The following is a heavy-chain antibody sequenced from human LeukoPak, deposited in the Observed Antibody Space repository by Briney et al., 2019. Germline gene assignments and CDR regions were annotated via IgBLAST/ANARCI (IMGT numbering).Heavy chain of an antibody. CDR1: VYTFRIYA. Sequence: GGPLRLSCAPSVYTFRIYAMSWVPQAPGRGLEWVSAISGSGGSTYYADSVKGRFTITRDNSKNTLYLQMNSLRAEDTAVYYCAKDYYGSGSYYNFDWFDPWGQGTLVTVSS. CDR2: ISGSGGST. V-gene: IGHV3-23*01. D-gene: IGHD3-10*01. J-gene: IGHJ5*02. CDR3: AKDYYGSGSYYNFDWFDP.